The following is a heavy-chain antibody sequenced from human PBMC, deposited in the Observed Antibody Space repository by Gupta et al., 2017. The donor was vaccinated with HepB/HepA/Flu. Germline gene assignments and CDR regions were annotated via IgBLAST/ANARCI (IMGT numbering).Heavy chain of an antibody. D-gene: IGHD6-6*01. V-gene: IGHV1-8*03. CDR3: ARVAWGSSYYFDY. CDR2: MNPNSGNT. CDR1: GYTFTSYD. Sequence: QVQLVQSGAEVKKHGASVKVSCKVSGYTFTSYDSNWVRQATGQGLEWMGWMNPNSGNTGYAQKFQGRVTITRNTSRSTAYMELRSLRSEDTAVYYCARVAWGSSYYFDYGGQGTLVTVSS. J-gene: IGHJ4*02.